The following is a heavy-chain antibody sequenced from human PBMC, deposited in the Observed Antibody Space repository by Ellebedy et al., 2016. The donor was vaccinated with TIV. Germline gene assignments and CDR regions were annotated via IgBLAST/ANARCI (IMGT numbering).Heavy chain of an antibody. J-gene: IGHJ4*01. CDR2: IYYSTGTT. D-gene: IGHD4-17*01. V-gene: IGHV4-39*07. CDR1: GASVSSGSYY. Sequence: MPSETLSLTCTVSGASVSSGSYYWGWIRQPPGKGLEWIGNIYYSTGTTFYNESLKSRVTISVDTSKNQISLKLNSLTAADTAVYYCAGAHDYGDYYFDYWGPGTLVTVSS. CDR3: AGAHDYGDYYFDY.